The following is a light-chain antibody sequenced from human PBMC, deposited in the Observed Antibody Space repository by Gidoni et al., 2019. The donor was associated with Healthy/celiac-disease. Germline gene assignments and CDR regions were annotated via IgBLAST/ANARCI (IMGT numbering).Light chain of an antibody. V-gene: IGKV3-15*01. CDR1: QSVSSY. CDR2: GAS. Sequence: IVLTHSPSTLSVSPGERATLSCRASQSVSSYLAWYQQKPGQAPRLLIYGASTRATGIPARFSGSGSGTEFTLTISSLQSEDFAVYYCQQYNNWPPVTFGPGTKVEIK. J-gene: IGKJ3*01. CDR3: QQYNNWPPVT.